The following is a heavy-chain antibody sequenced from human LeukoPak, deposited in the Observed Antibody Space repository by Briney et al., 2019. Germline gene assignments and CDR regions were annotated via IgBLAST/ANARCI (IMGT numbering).Heavy chain of an antibody. CDR2: ISSSSSYI. CDR3: AREGRVDGIIDY. D-gene: IGHD2-15*01. J-gene: IGHJ4*02. Sequence: PGGSLRLSCAASGFTFSSYSMNWVRQAPGKGLEWVSSISSSSSYIYYADSMKGRFTISRDNAKNSLYLQMNSLRAEDTAVYYCAREGRVDGIIDYWGQGTLVTVSS. V-gene: IGHV3-21*01. CDR1: GFTFSSYS.